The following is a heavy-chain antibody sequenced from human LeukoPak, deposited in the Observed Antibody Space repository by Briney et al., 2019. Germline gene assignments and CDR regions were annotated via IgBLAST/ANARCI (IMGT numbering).Heavy chain of an antibody. V-gene: IGHV3-66*01. D-gene: IGHD6-13*01. Sequence: GGSLRLSCAASGFTVSDNYMSWVRQAPGKGLVWVSVFYSGGSTRYADSVKGRFTISRDNSNNTLYLQLNSLRAEDTAVYFCASSSWSSEYFHYWGQGTLVTVSS. J-gene: IGHJ1*01. CDR1: GFTVSDNY. CDR2: FYSGGST. CDR3: ASSSWSSEYFHY.